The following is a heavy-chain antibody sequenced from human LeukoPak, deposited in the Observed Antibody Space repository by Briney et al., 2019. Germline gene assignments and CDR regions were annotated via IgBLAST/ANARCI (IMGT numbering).Heavy chain of an antibody. V-gene: IGHV4-59*01. CDR1: GGSISSYY. J-gene: IGHJ4*02. Sequence: SETLSLTCTVSGGSISSYYWSWIRQPPGKGLEWIGYIYYSGSTNYNPSLKSRVTISVDTSKNQFSLKLSSVTAADTAVYYCARDQRSTSWYNEYWGQGTLVTVSS. CDR3: ARDQRSTSWYNEY. D-gene: IGHD6-13*01. CDR2: IYYSGST.